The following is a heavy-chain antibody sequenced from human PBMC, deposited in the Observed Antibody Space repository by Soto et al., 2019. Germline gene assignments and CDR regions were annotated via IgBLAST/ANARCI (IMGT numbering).Heavy chain of an antibody. Sequence: QVQLVQSGAEVKKPGSSVKVSCKASGGTFGNYGISWVRQALGQGLEWMGGILPRLGLTKSAQRFQGRVTFTADESTNTAYMELSSLRSEDSAVFYCARDRYYDDTGLYYESADWGQGTLVTVSS. CDR1: GGTFGNYG. V-gene: IGHV1-69*01. CDR2: ILPRLGLT. J-gene: IGHJ4*02. CDR3: ARDRYYDDTGLYYESAD. D-gene: IGHD3-22*01.